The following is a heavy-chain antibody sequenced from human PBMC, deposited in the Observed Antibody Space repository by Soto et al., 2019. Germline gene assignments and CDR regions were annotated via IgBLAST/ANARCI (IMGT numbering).Heavy chain of an antibody. J-gene: IGHJ3*02. V-gene: IGHV4-61*08. CDR3: ARQLAYATPDAFDI. Sequence: SETLSLTCAFSGGSISRGGYSWSWIRPPPGKGLEWIGYIYYSGSTNYNPSLKSRVTISFDASKNQFSLKLSSVTAADTAVYYCARQLAYATPDAFDIWGQGTMVTVSS. CDR1: GGSISRGGYS. D-gene: IGHD3-3*02. CDR2: IYYSGST.